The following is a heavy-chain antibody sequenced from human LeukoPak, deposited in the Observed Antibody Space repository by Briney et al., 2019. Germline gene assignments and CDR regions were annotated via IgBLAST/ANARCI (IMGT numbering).Heavy chain of an antibody. Sequence: ASVKVSCKASGYTFTGYYMHWVRQAPGQGLEWMGRINPNSGGTNSAQKFQGRVTMTRDTSISTAYMELSRLRSDDTAVYYCASWGRFGELLYTGYWGQGTLVTVSS. J-gene: IGHJ4*02. CDR2: INPNSGGT. D-gene: IGHD3-10*01. CDR1: GYTFTGYY. CDR3: ASWGRFGELLYTGY. V-gene: IGHV1-2*06.